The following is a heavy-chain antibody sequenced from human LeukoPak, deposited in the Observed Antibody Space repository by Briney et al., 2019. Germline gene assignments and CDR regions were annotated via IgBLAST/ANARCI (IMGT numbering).Heavy chain of an antibody. D-gene: IGHD6-13*01. V-gene: IGHV4-38-2*01. CDR1: SYSISSGYS. J-gene: IGHJ4*02. Sequence: PSETLSLTCAVASYSISSGYSWGWIRQPPGKGLEWIGSIYHSGNPYYNPSLKSRVTASFDTSKTQFSLKLSPVTAAGTAVYYCARHSGIAAAPFDYWGQGTLVTVSS. CDR2: IYHSGNP. CDR3: ARHSGIAAAPFDY.